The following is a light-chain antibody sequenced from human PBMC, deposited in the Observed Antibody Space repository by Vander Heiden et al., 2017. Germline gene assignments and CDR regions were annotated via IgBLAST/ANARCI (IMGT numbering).Light chain of an antibody. CDR2: YDD. V-gene: IGLV1-36*01. CDR3: AAWDDSLNGLV. CDR1: SSNVGNNA. J-gene: IGLJ2*01. Sequence: QSVLTQPPSVSEAPRQRVTISCAGSSSNVGNNALNWYQQRPGKAPKLLIYYDDLLPSGVSDRFSGSKSGTSASLAISGLQSEDEADYYCAAWDDSLNGLVFGGGTKLTVL.